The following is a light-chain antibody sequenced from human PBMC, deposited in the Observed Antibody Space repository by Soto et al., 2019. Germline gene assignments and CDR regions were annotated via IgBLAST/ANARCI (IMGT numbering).Light chain of an antibody. Sequence: TQSPATLSVSPGEGATLSCRASQSINNDLAWYQQKPGQSPRLLVYHASTRATGIPARFSGSGSGTEFTLTISSLQSEDFAVHYCQQYNNWPWTFGQGTKVDIK. V-gene: IGKV3D-15*01. CDR1: QSINND. CDR2: HAS. CDR3: QQYNNWPWT. J-gene: IGKJ1*01.